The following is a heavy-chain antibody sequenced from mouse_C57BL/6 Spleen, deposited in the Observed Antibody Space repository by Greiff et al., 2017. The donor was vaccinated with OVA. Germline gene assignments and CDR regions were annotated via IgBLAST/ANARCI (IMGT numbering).Heavy chain of an antibody. CDR1: GYTFTDYN. V-gene: IGHV1-22*01. Sequence: VQLQQSGPELVKPGASVKMSCKASGYTFTDYNMHWVKQSHGKSLEWIGYINPNNGGTSYNQKFKGKATLTVNKSSSTAYMELRSLTLEDSAVYYCARAYYSNYGENDYWGQGTTLTVSS. CDR3: ARAYYSNYGENDY. D-gene: IGHD2-5*01. CDR2: INPNNGGT. J-gene: IGHJ2*01.